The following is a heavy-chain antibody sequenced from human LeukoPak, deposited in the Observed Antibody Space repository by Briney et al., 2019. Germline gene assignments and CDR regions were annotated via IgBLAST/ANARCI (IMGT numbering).Heavy chain of an antibody. CDR2: INWNGGST. D-gene: IGHD3-22*01. Sequence: GGSLRLSCAASGFTFDDYGMSWVRQAPGKGLEWVSGINWNGGSTGYADSVKGRFTISRDNAKNSLYLQMNSLRAEDTAVYYCARGGHYYDSSGYYHGAFDIWGQGTMVTVSS. CDR3: ARGGHYYDSSGYYHGAFDI. CDR1: GFTFDDYG. J-gene: IGHJ3*02. V-gene: IGHV3-20*04.